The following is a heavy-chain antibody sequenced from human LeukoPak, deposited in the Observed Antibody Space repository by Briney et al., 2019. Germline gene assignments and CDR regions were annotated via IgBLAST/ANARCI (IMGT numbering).Heavy chain of an antibody. J-gene: IGHJ2*01. CDR2: IKQDGSEK. Sequence: PGRSLRLSCVASGFSFSNYWMSWVRQAPGKGLEWVANIKQDGSEKYYVDSVKGRFTISRDNAKNSLYLQMNSLRAEDTAVYYCAREKDEAFDVWGRGTLVTVSS. CDR1: GFSFSNYW. CDR3: AREKDEAFDV. V-gene: IGHV3-7*01.